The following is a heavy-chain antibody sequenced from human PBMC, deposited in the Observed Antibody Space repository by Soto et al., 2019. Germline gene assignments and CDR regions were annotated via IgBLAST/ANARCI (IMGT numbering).Heavy chain of an antibody. Sequence: GESLKISCKGSDYSCNTYWIAWVRQMPGKGLEWMGIIYPGDSDTRYSPSFQGQVTISADKSISTAYLQWSSLKASDTAMYYCAAGDYLNWFDPWGQGTLVTVSS. CDR2: IYPGDSDT. D-gene: IGHD4-17*01. J-gene: IGHJ5*02. CDR3: AAGDYLNWFDP. CDR1: DYSCNTYW. V-gene: IGHV5-51*01.